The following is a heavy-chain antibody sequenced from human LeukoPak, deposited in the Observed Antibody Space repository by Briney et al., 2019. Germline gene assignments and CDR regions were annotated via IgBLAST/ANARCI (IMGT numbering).Heavy chain of an antibody. D-gene: IGHD1-26*01. CDR3: ARGQGAEVDY. V-gene: IGHV4-34*01. Sequence: SETLSLTCAVYGGSFSGYYWSWIRQPPGEGLEWIGEINHSGSTNYNPSLKSRVTISVDTSKNQFSLKLSSVTAADTAVYYCARGQGAEVDYWGQGTLVTVSS. CDR1: GGSFSGYY. J-gene: IGHJ4*02. CDR2: INHSGST.